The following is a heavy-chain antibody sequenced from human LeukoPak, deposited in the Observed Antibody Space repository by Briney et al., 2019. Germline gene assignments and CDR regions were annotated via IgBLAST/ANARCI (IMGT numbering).Heavy chain of an antibody. Sequence: ATVKVSCKASGYTFTSYGISWVRQAPGQGLEWMGWISAYNGNTNYAQKPQGRVTMTTDTSTSTAYMELRSLRSDDTAVYYCARSPPYYYDSSGYYLQIYYYYGMDVWGQGTTVTVSS. CDR1: GYTFTSYG. CDR3: ARSPPYYYDSSGYYLQIYYYYGMDV. V-gene: IGHV1-18*01. D-gene: IGHD3-22*01. J-gene: IGHJ6*02. CDR2: ISAYNGNT.